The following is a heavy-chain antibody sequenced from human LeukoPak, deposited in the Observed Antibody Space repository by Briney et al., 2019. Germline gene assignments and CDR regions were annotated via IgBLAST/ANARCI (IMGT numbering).Heavy chain of an antibody. Sequence: GGSLRLSCAASGFTFDDYAMHWVRQAPGKGLEWVSGISWNSGSIGYADSVKGRFTISRDNAKNSLYLQMNSLRAEDTALYYCAKAYSTMVRGGNFDYWGQGTLVTVSS. V-gene: IGHV3-9*01. J-gene: IGHJ4*02. CDR3: AKAYSTMVRGGNFDY. CDR1: GFTFDDYA. CDR2: ISWNSGSI. D-gene: IGHD3-10*01.